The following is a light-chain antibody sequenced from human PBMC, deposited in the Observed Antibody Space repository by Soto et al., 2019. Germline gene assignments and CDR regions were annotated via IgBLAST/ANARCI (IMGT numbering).Light chain of an antibody. CDR2: GAS. Sequence: EIVLTQSPGTLSLSPGERATLSCRASQSVGSNYLAWYQQNPGQAPRLLIYGASNRATGIPARFSGSGSGTDFTLTISSLEPEDFAVYYCQQRSNRWTFGQGTKVDIK. J-gene: IGKJ1*01. CDR1: QSVGSNY. CDR3: QQRSNRWT. V-gene: IGKV3D-20*02.